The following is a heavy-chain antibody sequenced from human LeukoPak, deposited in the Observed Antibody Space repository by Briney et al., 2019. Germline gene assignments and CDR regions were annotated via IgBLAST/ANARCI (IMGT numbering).Heavy chain of an antibody. CDR3: TRESGAFSPFGF. CDR1: GGSILTTNW. Sequence: SETLSLTRAVSGGSILTTNWWSWVRQPPGKGLEWIGEVHLSGASNYNPSLKSRVNMSIDKSKNQLSLELTSVTAADTAIYYCTRESGAFSPFGFWGQGTLVTVSS. D-gene: IGHD1-26*01. J-gene: IGHJ4*02. CDR2: VHLSGAS. V-gene: IGHV4-4*02.